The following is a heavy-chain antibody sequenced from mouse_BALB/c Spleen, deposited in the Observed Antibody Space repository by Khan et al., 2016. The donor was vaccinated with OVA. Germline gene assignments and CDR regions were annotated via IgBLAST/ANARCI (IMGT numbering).Heavy chain of an antibody. CDR2: ISDGGSYT. D-gene: IGHD2-13*01. CDR1: GFTFSDYY. Sequence: EVQLQESGGGLVKPGGSLKLSCEASGFTFSDYYMYWVRQTPEKRLEWVATISDGGSYTYYPDSVKGRFTISRDDVKNSLYLRMSSLKSEDTAMYYCTRGYYGDPFAYWGQGTLVTVSA. J-gene: IGHJ3*01. V-gene: IGHV5-4*02. CDR3: TRGYYGDPFAY.